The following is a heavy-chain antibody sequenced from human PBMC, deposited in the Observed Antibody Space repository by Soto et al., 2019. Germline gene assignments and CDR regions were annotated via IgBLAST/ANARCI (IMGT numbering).Heavy chain of an antibody. CDR2: INAGNGNT. Sequence: GASVKVSCKASGYTFTSYAMHWVRQAPGQRLEWMGWINAGNGNTKYSQKFQGRVTITRDTSASTAYMELSSLRSEDTAVYYCAITPERGYSYGRNDAFDIWGQGTMVTVSS. CDR3: AITPERGYSYGRNDAFDI. V-gene: IGHV1-3*01. J-gene: IGHJ3*02. D-gene: IGHD5-18*01. CDR1: GYTFTSYA.